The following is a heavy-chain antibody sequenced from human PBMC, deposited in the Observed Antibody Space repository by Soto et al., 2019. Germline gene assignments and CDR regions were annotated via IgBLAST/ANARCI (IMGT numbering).Heavy chain of an antibody. J-gene: IGHJ5*02. D-gene: IGHD5-12*01. V-gene: IGHV3-30*18. CDR1: GFTFSSYG. CDR3: AKGTRWLQLRYNWFDP. Sequence: GGSLRLSCAASGFTFSSYGMHWVRQAPGKGLEWVAVISYDGSNKYYADSVKGRFTISRDNSKNTLYLQMNSLRAEDTAVYYCAKGTRWLQLRYNWFDPWGQGTLVTVS. CDR2: ISYDGSNK.